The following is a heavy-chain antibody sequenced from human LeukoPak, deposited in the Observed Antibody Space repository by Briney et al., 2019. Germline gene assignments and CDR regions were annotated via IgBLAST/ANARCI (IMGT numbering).Heavy chain of an antibody. Sequence: SETLSLTCAVYGGSFSGYYWSWIRQPPGKGLEWIGEINHSGSTNYNPSLKSRVTISVDTSKNQFSLKLSSVTAADTAVYYCARESSGWDPHYYYYMDVWGKGTTVTISS. V-gene: IGHV4-34*01. J-gene: IGHJ6*03. CDR1: GGSFSGYY. CDR2: INHSGST. D-gene: IGHD6-19*01. CDR3: ARESSGWDPHYYYYMDV.